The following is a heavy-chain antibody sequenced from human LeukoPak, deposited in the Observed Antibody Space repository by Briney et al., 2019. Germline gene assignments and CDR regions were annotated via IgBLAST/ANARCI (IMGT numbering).Heavy chain of an antibody. J-gene: IGHJ4*02. V-gene: IGHV4-59*01. CDR2: IYYSGST. CDR1: GGPISSYY. D-gene: IGHD1-26*01. Sequence: SETLSLTCTVSGGPISSYYWSWIRQPPGKGLEWIGYIYYSGSTNYNPSLKSRVTISVDTSKNQFSLKLSSVTAADTAVYYCAREVGRYYSGSYFDYWGQGTLVTVSS. CDR3: AREVGRYYSGSYFDY.